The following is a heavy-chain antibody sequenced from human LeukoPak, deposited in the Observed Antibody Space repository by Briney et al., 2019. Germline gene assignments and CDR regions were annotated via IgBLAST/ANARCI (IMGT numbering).Heavy chain of an antibody. V-gene: IGHV4-34*01. J-gene: IGHJ4*02. D-gene: IGHD3/OR15-3a*01. CDR2: INHSGST. Sequence: SETLSLTCAVYGGSFSGYYWSWIRQPPGKGLEWIEEINHSGSTNYNPSLKSRVTISVDTSKNQFSLKLSSVTAADTAVYYCARVIGRTGSYWGQGTLVTVSS. CDR3: ARVIGRTGSY. CDR1: GGSFSGYY.